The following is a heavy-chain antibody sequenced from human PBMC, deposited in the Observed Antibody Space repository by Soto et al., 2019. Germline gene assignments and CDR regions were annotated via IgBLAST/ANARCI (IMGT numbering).Heavy chain of an antibody. CDR3: TRDWDSSVLTREFGGH. J-gene: IGHJ4*02. Sequence: QVHLVQSGAEVKKPGSSVKVSCKAYGGTFSPYTINWLLQAPGQGLAWMGRIIPYLGVTNHAQKFQDRVTITADKSTSTAYVELRSLRPEDTAVYSCTRDWDSSVLTREFGGHWGQGTLGTVSA. D-gene: IGHD3-9*01. CDR2: IIPYLGVT. CDR1: GGTFSPYT. V-gene: IGHV1-69*08.